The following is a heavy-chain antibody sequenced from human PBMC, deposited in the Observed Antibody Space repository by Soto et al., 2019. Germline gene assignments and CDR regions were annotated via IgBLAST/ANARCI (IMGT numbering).Heavy chain of an antibody. Sequence: GGSLRLSCAASGFTFSSYAMHWVRQAPGKGLEWVAVISYDGSNKYYADSVKGRFTISRDNSKNTLYLQMNSLGAEDTAVYYCASGEAYSSSSEFDYWGQGTLVTVSS. V-gene: IGHV3-30-3*01. J-gene: IGHJ4*02. CDR3: ASGEAYSSSSEFDY. CDR1: GFTFSSYA. D-gene: IGHD6-6*01. CDR2: ISYDGSNK.